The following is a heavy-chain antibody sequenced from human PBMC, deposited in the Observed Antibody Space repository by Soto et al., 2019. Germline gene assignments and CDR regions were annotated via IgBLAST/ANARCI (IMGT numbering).Heavy chain of an antibody. CDR1: GFTFGSYW. D-gene: IGHD2-15*01. CDR3: ARKYCSGGSCTDLDS. J-gene: IGHJ4*02. CDR2: INSDGSST. Sequence: EVQLVESGGDLVQPGGSLRLSCAASGFTFGSYWMDWVRQTPGKGLVWVSRINSDGSSTRYADSVKGRVTISRDNAKNTLYLQMNSLRVEDTAVYYCARKYCSGGSCTDLDSWGQGTLVSVSS. V-gene: IGHV3-74*01.